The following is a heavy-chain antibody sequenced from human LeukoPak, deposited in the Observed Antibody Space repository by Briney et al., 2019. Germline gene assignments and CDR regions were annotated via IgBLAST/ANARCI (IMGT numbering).Heavy chain of an antibody. D-gene: IGHD1-26*01. Sequence: ASVKVSCKASGYTFTGYYMHWVRQAPGQGLEWMGLINPSGSSTTYAQRFQGRVTMTRDISTSTDYMELTGLISDDTAMYYCARDNSVGETAWWFDPWGQGTLVTVSS. J-gene: IGHJ5*02. V-gene: IGHV1-46*01. CDR2: INPSGSST. CDR3: ARDNSVGETAWWFDP. CDR1: GYTFTGYY.